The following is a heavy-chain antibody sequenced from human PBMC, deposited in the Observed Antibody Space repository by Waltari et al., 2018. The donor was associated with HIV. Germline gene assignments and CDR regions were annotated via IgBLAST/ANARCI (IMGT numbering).Heavy chain of an antibody. D-gene: IGHD6-19*01. CDR1: GGSIASSDSF. CDR3: VRHAAEFRPDFGWILAGVSEP. J-gene: IGHJ1*01. Sequence: QVQLQESGPGFVKPSETLSLICNVSGGSIASSDSFWGCIRQSPEMNWEWVGSALYSRRPDLFTGQFFAKSSLKSRVALSVDTSKNQVSLRLTSVTAADTGLYYCVRHAAEFRPDFGWILAGVSEPWGLGTQVIVS. V-gene: IGHV4-39*01. CDR2: ALYSRRPDLFTGQF.